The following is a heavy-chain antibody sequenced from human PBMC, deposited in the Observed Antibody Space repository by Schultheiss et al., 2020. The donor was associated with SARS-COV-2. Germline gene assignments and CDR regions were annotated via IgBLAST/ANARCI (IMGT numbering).Heavy chain of an antibody. D-gene: IGHD3-10*01. CDR3: ARVAVRGVTGFDP. Sequence: SETLSLTCTVSGGSISSYYWSWIRQPPGKGLEWIGEINHSGSTNYNPSLKSRVTISVDTSKNQFSLKLSSVTAADTAVYYCARVAVRGVTGFDPWGQGTLVTVSS. J-gene: IGHJ5*02. CDR2: INHSGST. V-gene: IGHV4-34*01. CDR1: GGSISSYY.